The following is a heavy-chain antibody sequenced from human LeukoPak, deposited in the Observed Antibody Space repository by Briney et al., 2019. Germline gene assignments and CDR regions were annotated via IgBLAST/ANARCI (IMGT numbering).Heavy chain of an antibody. CDR1: GGTFSSYA. V-gene: IGHV1-69*05. Sequence: ASVKVSCKASGGTFSSYAISWVRQAPGQGLEWMGGIIPIFGTANYAQKFQGRVTITTDESTSTAYMELSSLRSEDTAVYYCARDISHDYGEIYWGQGTLVTVSS. CDR3: ARDISHDYGEIY. D-gene: IGHD4-17*01. J-gene: IGHJ4*02. CDR2: IIPIFGTA.